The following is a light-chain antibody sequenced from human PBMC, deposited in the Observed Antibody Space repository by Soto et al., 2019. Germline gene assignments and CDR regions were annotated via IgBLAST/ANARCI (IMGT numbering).Light chain of an antibody. CDR2: EVA. J-gene: IGLJ1*01. CDR3: SSYTSSSSLYV. Sequence: QSALTQHASVSGSPGQSITISCTGTSSDVGGYNYVSWYKQHPGKAPKLMIYEVANRPSGVSDRFSGSKSGNTASLTISGLQAEDEADYYCSSYTSSSSLYVFGTGTKLTVL. CDR1: SSDVGGYNY. V-gene: IGLV2-14*01.